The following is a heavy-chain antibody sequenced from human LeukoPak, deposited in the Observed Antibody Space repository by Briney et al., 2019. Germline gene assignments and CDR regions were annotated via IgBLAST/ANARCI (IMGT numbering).Heavy chain of an antibody. CDR3: ASSGCSSTSCHNWFDP. V-gene: IGHV1-2*02. CDR2: INPNSGGT. D-gene: IGHD2-2*01. J-gene: IGHJ5*02. CDR1: GYTFTGYY. Sequence: ASVKVSCKASGYTFTGYYMHWVRQAPGQGLEWMGWINPNSGGTNYAQKFQGRVTMTRDTSISTAYMELSRLRSDDTAVYYCASSGCSSTSCHNWFDPWGQGTLATVSS.